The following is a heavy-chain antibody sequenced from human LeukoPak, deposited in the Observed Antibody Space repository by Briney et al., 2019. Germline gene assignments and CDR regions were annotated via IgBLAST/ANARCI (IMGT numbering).Heavy chain of an antibody. Sequence: GGSLRLSCAASGFTFSVYHMIWIRQAPGKGLEWVSYITTDSSFTKIAGSVKGRFTISRENAKNSLYLQMNSLRAEDTAVYYCANLVGATPYWGQGTLVTVSS. V-gene: IGHV3-11*06. CDR3: ANLVGATPY. CDR2: ITTDSSFT. CDR1: GFTFSVYH. J-gene: IGHJ4*02. D-gene: IGHD1-26*01.